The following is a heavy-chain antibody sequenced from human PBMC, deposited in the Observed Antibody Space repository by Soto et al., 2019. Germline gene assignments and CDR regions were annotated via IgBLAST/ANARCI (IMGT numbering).Heavy chain of an antibody. CDR2: ISSSGSTI. Sequence: GGSLRLSCAASGFTFSSYEMNWVRQAPGKGLEWVSYISSSGSTIYYADSVKGRFTISRDNAKNSLYLQMNSLRAEDTAVYYCASYCSSTSCPDPRADYWGQGTLVTVSS. CDR3: ASYCSSTSCPDPRADY. J-gene: IGHJ4*02. CDR1: GFTFSSYE. V-gene: IGHV3-48*03. D-gene: IGHD2-2*01.